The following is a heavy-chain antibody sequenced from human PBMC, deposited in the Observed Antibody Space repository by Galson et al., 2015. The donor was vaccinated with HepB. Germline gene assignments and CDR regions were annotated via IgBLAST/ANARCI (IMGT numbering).Heavy chain of an antibody. Sequence: QSGAEVKKPGESLKISCKGSGYSFTTYWIGWVRQMPGKGLEWVGIIYPADSDTRYSPSFQGQVTISADKSMSTAYLQWSSLKASDTAMYYCARQDDSSDYYLSWGQGTLVTVSS. V-gene: IGHV5-51*01. J-gene: IGHJ5*02. CDR1: GYSFTTYW. CDR3: ARQDDSSDYYLS. CDR2: IYPADSDT. D-gene: IGHD3-22*01.